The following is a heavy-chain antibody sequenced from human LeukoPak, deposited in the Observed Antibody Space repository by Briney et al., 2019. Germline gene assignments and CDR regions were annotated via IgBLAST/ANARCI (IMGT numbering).Heavy chain of an antibody. CDR3: ARGRGYDFWSGYPFYYYYYMDV. V-gene: IGHV3-7*03. CDR1: GFIFRNHW. D-gene: IGHD3-3*01. Sequence: GGSLRLSCAASGFIFRNHWMSWVRQVPGRALEWVAHIKQDGNEKHYVDSVEGRFTLSRDDSKNSLYLQMNSLRVDDTAVYYCARGRGYDFWSGYPFYYYYYMDVWGKGTTVTVSS. CDR2: IKQDGNEK. J-gene: IGHJ6*03.